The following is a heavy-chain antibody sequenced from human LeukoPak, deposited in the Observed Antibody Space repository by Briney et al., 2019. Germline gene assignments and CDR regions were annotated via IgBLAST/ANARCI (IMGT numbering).Heavy chain of an antibody. CDR2: ISGDGVNT. CDR1: GFTFSSCA. D-gene: IGHD4-17*01. CDR3: ARDPGVYGDYGPPDY. Sequence: GGSLRLSCPASGFTFSSCAMSWVRQAPGKRLEWVSAISGDGVNTYYADSVKGRFTISRDNSKNTLYLQMNSLRADDTAVYYCARDPGVYGDYGPPDYWGQGTLVTVSS. V-gene: IGHV3-23*01. J-gene: IGHJ4*02.